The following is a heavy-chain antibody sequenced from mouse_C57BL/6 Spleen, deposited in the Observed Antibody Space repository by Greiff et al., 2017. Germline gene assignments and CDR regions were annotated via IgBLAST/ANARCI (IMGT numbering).Heavy chain of an antibody. CDR3: ASPYGSSYAMDY. CDR2: IYPGDGDT. D-gene: IGHD1-1*01. Sequence: QVQLQQSGAELVKPGASVKISCKASGYAFSSYWMNWVKQRPGKGLEWIGQIYPGDGDTNYNGKFKGKATLTAAKSSSTAYMQLSSLTSEDSAVYFCASPYGSSYAMDYWGQGTSVTVSS. V-gene: IGHV1-80*01. J-gene: IGHJ4*01. CDR1: GYAFSSYW.